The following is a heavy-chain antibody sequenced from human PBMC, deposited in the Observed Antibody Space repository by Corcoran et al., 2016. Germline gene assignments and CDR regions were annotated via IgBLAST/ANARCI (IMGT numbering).Heavy chain of an antibody. Sequence: EVQLVESGGGLVQPGGSLKLSCAASGFTLSGSAIHWVRQASGKGLEWVGRIRSKANSYATEYAESVKGRFTISRDDSKSMAYLQVNSLKTEDTAVYYCFVLYTVVTPWADYWGQGTLVTVSS. CDR1: GFTLSGSA. J-gene: IGHJ4*02. V-gene: IGHV3-73*02. CDR2: IRSKANSYAT. CDR3: FVLYTVVTPWADY. D-gene: IGHD2-21*02.